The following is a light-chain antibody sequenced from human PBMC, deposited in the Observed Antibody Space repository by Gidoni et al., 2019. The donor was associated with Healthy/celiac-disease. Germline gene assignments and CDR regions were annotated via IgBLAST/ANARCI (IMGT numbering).Light chain of an antibody. V-gene: IGKV3-11*01. CDR3: QQRSNWPPT. J-gene: IGKJ5*01. Sequence: EIVLTQSPATLSLSPGERATLSCMASQSVSSYLAWYQQKPGQAPRLLIYDASNRATGIPARFSGSGSGTDFTLTISSLEPEDFAVYYCQQRSNWPPTFSQGTRLEIK. CDR2: DAS. CDR1: QSVSSY.